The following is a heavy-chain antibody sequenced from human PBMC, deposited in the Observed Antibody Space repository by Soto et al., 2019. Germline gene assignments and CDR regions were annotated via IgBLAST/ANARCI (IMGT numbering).Heavy chain of an antibody. CDR1: GFTFSSYA. CDR3: AKSPSMVRGVTLFDY. D-gene: IGHD3-10*01. J-gene: IGHJ4*02. Sequence: EVQLLESGGGLVQPGGSLRLSSAASGFTFSSYAMSWVRQAPGKGLEWVSAISGSGGSTYYADSVKGRFTISRDNSKNTLYLQMNSLRAEDTAVYYCAKSPSMVRGVTLFDYWGQGTLVTVSS. V-gene: IGHV3-23*01. CDR2: ISGSGGST.